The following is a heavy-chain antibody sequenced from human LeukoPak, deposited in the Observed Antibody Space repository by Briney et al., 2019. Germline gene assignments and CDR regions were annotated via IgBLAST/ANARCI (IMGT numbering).Heavy chain of an antibody. CDR1: GDSVSSNSAA. J-gene: IGHJ4*02. Sequence: QTLSLTCAISGDSVSSNSAAWNWIRQSPSRGLEWLGRTYYRSKWYNDYAVSVKSRITINPDTSKNQFSLQLNSVTPEDTAVYYCARGGTYYYDSSGYRGFDYWGQGTLVTVSS. V-gene: IGHV6-1*01. D-gene: IGHD3-22*01. CDR3: ARGGTYYYDSSGYRGFDY. CDR2: TYYRSKWYN.